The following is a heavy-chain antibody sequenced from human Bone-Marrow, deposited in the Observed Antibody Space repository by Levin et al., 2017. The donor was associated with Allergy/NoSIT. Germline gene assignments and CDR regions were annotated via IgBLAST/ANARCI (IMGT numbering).Heavy chain of an antibody. CDR2: ISHSGST. J-gene: IGHJ4*02. CDR3: ARLRLGSSWYYFDH. Sequence: RSSETLSLTCDVSGGSISGYYWGWIRQSPEKGLEYVGYISHSGSTNYSPSLKSRLTISVDTSKNQFSLNLNSVTAADTAIYYCARLRLGSSWYYFDHWGQGALVTVSS. V-gene: IGHV4-59*01. D-gene: IGHD6-13*01. CDR1: GGSISGYY.